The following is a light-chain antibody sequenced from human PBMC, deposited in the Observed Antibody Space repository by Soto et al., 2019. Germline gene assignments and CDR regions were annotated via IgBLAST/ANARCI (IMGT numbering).Light chain of an antibody. Sequence: EIVLTQSPGTLSLSPGERATLSCRASQTFTNSYLAWYQQKPGRAPRLLIYGVSSRATGIPDRFTGSGSGTDFTLTISRLEPEDFAVYYCQQYGSSRTFGQGTKVEIK. CDR1: QTFTNSY. V-gene: IGKV3-20*01. CDR3: QQYGSSRT. CDR2: GVS. J-gene: IGKJ1*01.